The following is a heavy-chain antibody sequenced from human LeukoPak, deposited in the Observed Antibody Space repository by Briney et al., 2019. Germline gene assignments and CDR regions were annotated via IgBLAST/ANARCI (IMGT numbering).Heavy chain of an antibody. CDR1: GYTFTGYY. CDR3: ARGVGFWAMIAD. Sequence: ASVKVSCKASGYTFTGYYMHWVRQAPGQGLEWMGRINPNNGGTNYAHNFQGRVTITRDTSISTADKAVSRLRADDTAVYCCARGVGFWAMIADWGQGTLVTVSS. V-gene: IGHV1-2*06. J-gene: IGHJ4*02. CDR2: INPNNGGT. D-gene: IGHD3-22*01.